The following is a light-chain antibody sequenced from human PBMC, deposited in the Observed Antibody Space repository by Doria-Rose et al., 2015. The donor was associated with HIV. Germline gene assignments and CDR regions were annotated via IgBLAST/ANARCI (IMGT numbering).Light chain of an antibody. V-gene: IGKV1-39*01. CDR3: QQSYTTPHT. J-gene: IGKJ2*01. Sequence: TQSPSSLSASVGDRVTITCRASQNIDIYLNWFQHISGKAPKLLIYTASNLQSGVPSRFSGSGSGTDFTLTISSLQPEDFATFFCQQSYTTPHTFGLGTKLEI. CDR1: QNIDIY. CDR2: TAS.